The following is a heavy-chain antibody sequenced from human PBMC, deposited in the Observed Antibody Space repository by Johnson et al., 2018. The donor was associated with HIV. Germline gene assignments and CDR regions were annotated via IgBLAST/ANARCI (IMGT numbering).Heavy chain of an antibody. J-gene: IGHJ3*02. Sequence: QVQLVESGGGVVQPGRSLRLSCAASGFTFSSYGMHWVRQAPGKGLEWVAVISYDGGNKYYADSVKDRFTISRDNAKNTLYLQMNSLRAEDTAVYYCAREEGAFDIWGQGTMVTVSS. CDR1: GFTFSSYG. CDR3: AREEGAFDI. CDR2: ISYDGGNK. V-gene: IGHV3-30*03.